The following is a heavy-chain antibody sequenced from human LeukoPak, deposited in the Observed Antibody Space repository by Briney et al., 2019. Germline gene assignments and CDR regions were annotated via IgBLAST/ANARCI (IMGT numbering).Heavy chain of an antibody. D-gene: IGHD3-10*01. CDR3: ARQGTYYYGSGSPGGDY. J-gene: IGHJ4*02. CDR1: GGSISSSSYY. V-gene: IGHV4-39*01. CDR2: IYYSGST. Sequence: SETLSLTCTVSGGSISSSSYYWGWIRQPPGKGLEWIGSIYYSGSTYYNPSLKSRVTISVDTSKNQFSLKLSSVTAADTAVYYCARQGTYYYGSGSPGGDYWGQGTLVTVSS.